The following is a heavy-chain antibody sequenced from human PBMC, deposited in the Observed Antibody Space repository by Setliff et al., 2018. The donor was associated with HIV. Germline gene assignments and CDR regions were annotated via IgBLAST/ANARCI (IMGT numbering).Heavy chain of an antibody. CDR1: GFTVDNYG. D-gene: IGHD5-12*01. Sequence: LRLSCAASGFTVDNYGMSWVRQSPGKGLEWVSTINWNGVTTYYADSVKGRFTISRDNAKNSLYLQMNSLRVEEDTALYYCVRDQGYDSDLYKFYFDSWGQGTLVTVPQ. J-gene: IGHJ4*02. CDR2: INWNGVTT. V-gene: IGHV3-20*04. CDR3: VRDQGYDSDLYKFYFDS.